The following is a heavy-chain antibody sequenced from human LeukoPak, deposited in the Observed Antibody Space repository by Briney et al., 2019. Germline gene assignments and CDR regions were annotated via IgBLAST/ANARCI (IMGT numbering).Heavy chain of an antibody. Sequence: PGGSLRLSCAASGFTFSSYSMNWVRQAPGKGLEWVSSISSSSSYIYYADSVKGRFTISRDNSKNTLYLQMNSLRAEDTAVYYCASWYSSSWEYFDYWGQGTLVTVSS. J-gene: IGHJ4*02. CDR3: ASWYSSSWEYFDY. CDR1: GFTFSSYS. CDR2: ISSSSSYI. V-gene: IGHV3-21*01. D-gene: IGHD6-13*01.